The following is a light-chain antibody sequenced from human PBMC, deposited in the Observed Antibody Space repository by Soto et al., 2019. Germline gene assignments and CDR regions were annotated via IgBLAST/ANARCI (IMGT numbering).Light chain of an antibody. J-gene: IGLJ3*02. CDR3: LLYYGAQVM. Sequence: QAVVTQEPSLTVSPGGTVTLTCASSTGAVTNGNYPNWFHQKPGQAPTSLIYNTNKKHSWTPARFSGSLLGDKAALTLSDVQPEDEADYYCLLYYGAQVMFGGGTKLTVL. CDR1: TGAVTNGNY. V-gene: IGLV7-43*01. CDR2: NTN.